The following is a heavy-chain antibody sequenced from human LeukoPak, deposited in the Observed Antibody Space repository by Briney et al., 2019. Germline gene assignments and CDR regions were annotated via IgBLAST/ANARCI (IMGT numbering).Heavy chain of an antibody. CDR3: AKNQQLGGHSYYYYGMDV. CDR1: GFTSIAYA. D-gene: IGHD3-16*01. V-gene: IGHV3-23*01. CDR2: ISGGGVTT. Sequence: QPGGSLRLSCVGSGFTSIAYALTWARQAPGKGLEWVSGISGGGVTTYYADSVKGRFTISSDNSKNTLYLQMNSLRADDTAIYSCAKNQQLGGHSYYYYGMDVWGQGTTVTVSS. J-gene: IGHJ6*02.